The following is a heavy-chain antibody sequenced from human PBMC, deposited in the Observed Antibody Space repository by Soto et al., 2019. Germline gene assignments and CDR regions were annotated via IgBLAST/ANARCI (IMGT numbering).Heavy chain of an antibody. CDR3: VGVSLTGS. J-gene: IGHJ5*02. D-gene: IGHD3-9*01. CDR1: GFPFSSYW. V-gene: IGHV3-7*01. CDR2: IKEDGSDK. Sequence: EVHLVDSGGGLVQPGGSLRLSCVASGFPFSSYWMSWVRQAPGKGLEWVANIKEDGSDKYYVDSVKGRFTISRDNAKNSLYLQMNILRVEDTAVYYCVGVSLTGSWGQGTVVAVSS.